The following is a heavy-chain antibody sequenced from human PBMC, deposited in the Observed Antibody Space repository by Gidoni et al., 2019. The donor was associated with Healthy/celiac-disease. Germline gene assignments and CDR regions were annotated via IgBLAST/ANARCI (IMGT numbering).Heavy chain of an antibody. CDR2: ISGSGGST. CDR3: ARASGSYTGYGTREYYFDY. CDR1: GFPFSSYA. Sequence: EVQLLESGGCLVQPGGSLRLSCAASGFPFSSYAMSWVRQAPGKGLGWVSAISGSGGSTYYEDSVKGRFTISRDNSKNTLYLQMNSLRAEDTAVYYCARASGSYTGYGTREYYFDYWGQGTLVTVSS. V-gene: IGHV3-23*01. J-gene: IGHJ4*02. D-gene: IGHD1-26*01.